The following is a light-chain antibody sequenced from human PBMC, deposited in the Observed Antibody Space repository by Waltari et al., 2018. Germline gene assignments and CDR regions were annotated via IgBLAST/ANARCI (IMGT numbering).Light chain of an antibody. Sequence: EIVLTQSPDPLSLSPGTRATLACRASQSVSSYLGWYQQKPGQAPRLLIYDASNRATGIPARFSGSGSGTDFTLTISSLEFEDFAVYYCQQRANWPLTFGGGTKVEIK. CDR3: QQRANWPLT. CDR2: DAS. V-gene: IGKV3-11*01. CDR1: QSVSSY. J-gene: IGKJ4*01.